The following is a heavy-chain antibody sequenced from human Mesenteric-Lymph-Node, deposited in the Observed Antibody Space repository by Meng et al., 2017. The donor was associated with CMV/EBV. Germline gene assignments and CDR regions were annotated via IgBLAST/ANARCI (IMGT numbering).Heavy chain of an antibody. CDR1: GFTFSSYA. D-gene: IGHD3-10*01. CDR3: AKDRYSSRGVTFDY. CDR2: ISDSGGST. J-gene: IGHJ4*02. V-gene: IGHV3-23*01. Sequence: GESLKISCAASGFTFSSYAMSWVRPAPGKGLEWVSGISDSGGSTYYADSVKGRFTISRDNSKKTVYMQMNSLGAEDTALYYCAKDRYSSRGVTFDYWGQGTLVTVSS.